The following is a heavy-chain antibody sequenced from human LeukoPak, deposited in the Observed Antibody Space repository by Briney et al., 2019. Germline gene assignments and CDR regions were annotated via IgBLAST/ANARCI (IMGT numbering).Heavy chain of an antibody. CDR1: GYTFTGYY. Sequence: ASVKVSCKASGYTFTGYYMHWVRQAPGQGLEWMGWINPKSGGTNYAQKFQGRVTMTRDTSISTADMELSRLRSDDTAVYYCAREARSTSCYGLYFGWFDPWGQGTLVTVSS. J-gene: IGHJ5*02. V-gene: IGHV1-2*02. CDR3: AREARSTSCYGLYFGWFDP. D-gene: IGHD2-2*01. CDR2: INPKSGGT.